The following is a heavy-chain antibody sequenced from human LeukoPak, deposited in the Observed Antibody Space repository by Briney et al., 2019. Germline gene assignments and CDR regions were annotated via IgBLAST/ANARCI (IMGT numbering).Heavy chain of an antibody. CDR2: ITSGFTT. Sequence: GGSLRLSCGASGLSFSNYAMSWVRQAPGKGLEWISGITSGFTTYYADSVTGRFTISRDNSKNTFHLQMNSVRAEDTAVYYCARGPYTSSNYFDYWGQGTLVTVSS. CDR3: ARGPYTSSNYFDY. V-gene: IGHV3-23*01. CDR1: GLSFSNYA. J-gene: IGHJ4*02. D-gene: IGHD6-6*01.